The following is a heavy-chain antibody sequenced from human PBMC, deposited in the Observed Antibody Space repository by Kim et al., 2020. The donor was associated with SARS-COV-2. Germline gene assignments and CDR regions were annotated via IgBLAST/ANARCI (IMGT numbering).Heavy chain of an antibody. V-gene: IGHV3-66*01. J-gene: IGHJ4*02. CDR2: ST. CDR3: AREPSTYFDY. Sequence: STYYADSVRGRFTISRDDSKNTVYLQMNSLRAEDTAVYFCAREPSTYFDYWGQGTLVTVSS.